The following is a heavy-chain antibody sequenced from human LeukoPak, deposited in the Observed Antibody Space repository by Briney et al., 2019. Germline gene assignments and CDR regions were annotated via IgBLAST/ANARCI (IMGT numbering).Heavy chain of an antibody. J-gene: IGHJ2*01. D-gene: IGHD4-17*01. CDR2: IYYSGST. Sequence: SETLSLTCTVSGGSISSYYWSWIRQPPGKGLEWIGYIYYSGSTNYNPSLKSQVTISVDTSKNQFSLKLSSVTAADTAVYYCAREGYGDYGDWYFDLWGRGTLVTVSS. CDR1: GGSISSYY. V-gene: IGHV4-59*01. CDR3: AREGYGDYGDWYFDL.